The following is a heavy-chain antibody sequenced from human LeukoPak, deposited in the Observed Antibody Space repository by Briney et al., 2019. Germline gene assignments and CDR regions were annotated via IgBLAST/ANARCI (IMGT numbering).Heavy chain of an antibody. D-gene: IGHD2-15*01. Sequence: GGSLRLSRAASGFTFSSYWMSWVRQAPGEGLEWVAHINQDGSEKYSVDSVKGRFTISRDNAKNSPFLQMKSLRTEDTAVYYCARSLGYCSGGSCYSSYNYGMDVWGQGTTVTVSS. CDR1: GFTFSSYW. CDR3: ARSLGYCSGGSCYSSYNYGMDV. J-gene: IGHJ6*02. V-gene: IGHV3-7*04. CDR2: INQDGSEK.